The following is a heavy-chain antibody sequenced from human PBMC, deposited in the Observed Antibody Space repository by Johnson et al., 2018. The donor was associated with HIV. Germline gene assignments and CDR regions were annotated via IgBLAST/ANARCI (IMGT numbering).Heavy chain of an antibody. CDR2: IYSDGGT. V-gene: IGHV3-66*02. CDR3: AKVRSRWTTFDDAFDI. Sequence: VQLVESGGGVVQPGGSLRLSCTASGFTVSSNYMTWVRQAPGTGLEWVSTIYSDGGTYHADSVKGRFTVSRDKSKNTLYLQMKSLRPEDTAVYYCAKVRSRWTTFDDAFDIWGQGTLVTVSS. D-gene: IGHD4-11*01. CDR1: GFTVSSNY. J-gene: IGHJ3*02.